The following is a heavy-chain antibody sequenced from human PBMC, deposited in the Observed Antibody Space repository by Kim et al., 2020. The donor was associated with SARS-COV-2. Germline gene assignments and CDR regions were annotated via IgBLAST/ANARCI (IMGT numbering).Heavy chain of an antibody. CDR1: GGSFSGYY. CDR2: INHSGST. V-gene: IGHV4-34*01. J-gene: IGHJ6*02. Sequence: SETLSLTCAVYGGSFSGYYWSWIRQPPGKGLEWIGEINHSGSTNYNPSLKSRVTISVDTSKNQFSLKLSSVTAADTAVYYCARGGGSWYAVYYGMDVWGQGTTVTVSS. D-gene: IGHD6-13*01. CDR3: ARGGGSWYAVYYGMDV.